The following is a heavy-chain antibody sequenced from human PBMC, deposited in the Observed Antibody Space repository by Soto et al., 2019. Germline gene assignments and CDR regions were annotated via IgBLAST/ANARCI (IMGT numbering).Heavy chain of an antibody. Sequence: GGSLRLSCAASGFTFSSYAMHWVRQAPGKGLEWVAVISYDGSNKYYADSVKGRFTISRDNSKNTLYLQMNSLRAEDTAVYYCARDRDYYDSSGPTPTFDIWGQGTMVTVS. V-gene: IGHV3-30-3*01. D-gene: IGHD3-22*01. CDR1: GFTFSSYA. J-gene: IGHJ3*02. CDR2: ISYDGSNK. CDR3: ARDRDYYDSSGPTPTFDI.